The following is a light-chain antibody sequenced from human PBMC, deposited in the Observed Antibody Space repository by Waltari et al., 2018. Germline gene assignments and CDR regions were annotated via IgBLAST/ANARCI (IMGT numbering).Light chain of an antibody. CDR3: QVWDNDSDHWV. V-gene: IGLV3-21*04. CDR2: ADD. Sequence: SYVLTQPPSVSVAPRKAATITCGGDNIVSRSVHWYQQKPGRAPVLVISADDDRPSGIRGRFSGSNYGNTGTLTLCVVEARDEADYFCQVWDNDSDHWVFGGGTKLTVL. J-gene: IGLJ3*02. CDR1: NIVSRS.